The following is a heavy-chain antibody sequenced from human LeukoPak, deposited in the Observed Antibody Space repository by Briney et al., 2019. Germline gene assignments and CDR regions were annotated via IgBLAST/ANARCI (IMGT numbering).Heavy chain of an antibody. J-gene: IGHJ4*02. Sequence: ASVKVSCKASGGTFSSYAISWVRQAPGQGLEWMGGIIPIFGTVNYAQKFQGRVTITADESTSTAYMELSSLRSEDTAVYYCASLNYYDSSGYYLQTWGQGTLVTVSS. D-gene: IGHD3-22*01. CDR1: GGTFSSYA. CDR2: IIPIFGTV. V-gene: IGHV1-69*13. CDR3: ASLNYYDSSGYYLQT.